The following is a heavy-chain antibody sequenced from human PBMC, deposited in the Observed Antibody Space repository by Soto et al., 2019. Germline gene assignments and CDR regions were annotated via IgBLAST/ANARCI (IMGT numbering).Heavy chain of an antibody. CDR3: AKFFVETGGSSGWPWTFHY. D-gene: IGHD6-25*01. Sequence: ESGGGLVQPGRSLRLSCAASGFTFSSYAMSWVRQAPGNGLEWVSAISGSGGTTYYAASVKGRFTISRDNSKNPLFLQMNSLRAEDTAVYYCAKFFVETGGSSGWPWTFHYWGQGTLVTVSS. V-gene: IGHV3-23*01. CDR2: ISGSGGTT. J-gene: IGHJ4*02. CDR1: GFTFSSYA.